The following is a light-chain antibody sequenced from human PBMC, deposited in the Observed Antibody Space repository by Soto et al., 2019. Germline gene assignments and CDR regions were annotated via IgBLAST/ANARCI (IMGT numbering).Light chain of an antibody. CDR1: QFLSSY. CDR2: DTS. CDR3: HQRNK. Sequence: EIVMTQSPATLSVSPGDRATLSCRASQFLSSYLAWYQQKPGQPPRLLIYDTSNRAAGVPARFSGSRSGTDFTLTISSLEPEDFAVYFCHQRNKFGQGTRLENK. J-gene: IGKJ5*01. V-gene: IGKV3-11*01.